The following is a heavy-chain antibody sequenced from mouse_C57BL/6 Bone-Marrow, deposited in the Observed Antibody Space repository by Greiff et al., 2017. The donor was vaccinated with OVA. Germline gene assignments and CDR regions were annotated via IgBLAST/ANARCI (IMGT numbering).Heavy chain of an antibody. V-gene: IGHV1-81*01. CDR3: ARYYGSYYFDY. J-gene: IGHJ2*01. CDR2: IYPRSGNT. D-gene: IGHD1-1*01. Sequence: VQVVESGAELARPGASVKLSCKASGYTFTSYGISWVKQRTGQGLEWIGEIYPRSGNTYYNEKFKGKATLTADKSSSTAYMELRSLTSEDSAVYFCARYYGSYYFDYWGQGTTLTVSS. CDR1: GYTFTSYG.